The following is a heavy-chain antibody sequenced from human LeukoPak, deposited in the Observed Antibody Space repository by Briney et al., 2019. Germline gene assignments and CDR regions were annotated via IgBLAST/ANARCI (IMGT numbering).Heavy chain of an antibody. CDR2: IYYSGST. D-gene: IGHD3-9*01. Sequence: SETLSLTCTVSGGSISGYYWSWIRQPPGKGLEWIGYIYYSGSTSYNPSLKSRVTISVDTSKNQFSLKLSSVTAADTAVYYCARGSYYDILTGYDYWGQGTLVTVSS. J-gene: IGHJ4*02. CDR3: ARGSYYDILTGYDY. CDR1: GGSISGYY. V-gene: IGHV4-59*01.